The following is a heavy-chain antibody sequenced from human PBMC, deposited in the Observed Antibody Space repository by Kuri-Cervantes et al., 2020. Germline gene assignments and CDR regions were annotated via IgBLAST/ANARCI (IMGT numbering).Heavy chain of an antibody. CDR2: IRSKAYGGTT. CDR3: TRVWFGELSYDSSGYFDY. D-gene: IGHD3-10*01. Sequence: GGSLRLSCAASGFTFSSYAMHWVRQAPGKGLEWVGFIRSKAYGGTTEYAASVKGRFTISRDDSKSIAYLQMNSLKTEDTAVYYCTRVWFGELSYDSSGYFDYWGQGTLVTVSS. J-gene: IGHJ4*02. CDR1: GFTFSSYA. V-gene: IGHV3-49*04.